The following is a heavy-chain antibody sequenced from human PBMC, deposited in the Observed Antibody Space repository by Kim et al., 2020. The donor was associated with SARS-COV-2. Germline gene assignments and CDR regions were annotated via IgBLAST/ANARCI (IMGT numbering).Heavy chain of an antibody. V-gene: IGHV3-21*01. J-gene: IGHJ5*02. CDR2: ISSSSSYI. D-gene: IGHD6-19*01. CDR1: GFTFSSYS. Sequence: GGSLRLSCAASGFTFSSYSMNWVRQAPGKGLEWVSSISSSSSYIYYADSVNGRFTISRDNAKNSLYLQMNSLRAEDTAVYYCARPFSQHSSGWYAPYNWFVPWGQGTLVTVSS. CDR3: ARPFSQHSSGWYAPYNWFVP.